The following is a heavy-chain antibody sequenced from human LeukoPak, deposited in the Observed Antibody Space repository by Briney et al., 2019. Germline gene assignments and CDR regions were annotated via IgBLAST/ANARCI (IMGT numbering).Heavy chain of an antibody. Sequence: SETLSLTCTVSGGSISNYYWSWIRQPPGKGLEWIGYIYYSGSTNYKSSLKSRVTISVDRSKNQFSLKLSSVTAADTALYYCARAEYSRSNHYYYYYMDVWGKGTTVTVSS. CDR3: ARAEYSRSNHYYYYYMDV. CDR1: GGSISNYY. CDR2: IYYSGST. V-gene: IGHV4-59*01. D-gene: IGHD6-6*01. J-gene: IGHJ6*03.